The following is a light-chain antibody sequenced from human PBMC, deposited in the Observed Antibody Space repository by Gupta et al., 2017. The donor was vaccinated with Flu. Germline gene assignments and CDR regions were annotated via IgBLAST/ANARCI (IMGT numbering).Light chain of an antibody. Sequence: SLSASVGERVTITCRASQSVRGLLSWYKKKAGKAPKVLIYAVSSLQRGVTSRFSGSGSGSGTDFTLTISRLQPEDFATYYCQQRDSTPETFGQGTKVEIK. CDR3: QQRDSTPET. J-gene: IGKJ1*01. V-gene: IGKV1-39*01. CDR1: QSVRGL. CDR2: AVS.